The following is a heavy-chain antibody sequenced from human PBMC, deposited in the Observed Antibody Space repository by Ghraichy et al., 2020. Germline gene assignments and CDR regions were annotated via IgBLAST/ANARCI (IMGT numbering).Heavy chain of an antibody. Sequence: SQTLSLTCAVYGGSFSGYYWSWIRQPPGKGLEWIGEINHSGSTNYNPSLKSRVTISVDTSKNQFSLKLSSVTAADTAVYYCARASYDYVWGSYRQFYYFDYWGQGTLVTVSS. CDR2: INHSGST. D-gene: IGHD3-16*02. J-gene: IGHJ4*02. V-gene: IGHV4-34*01. CDR3: ARASYDYVWGSYRQFYYFDY. CDR1: GGSFSGYY.